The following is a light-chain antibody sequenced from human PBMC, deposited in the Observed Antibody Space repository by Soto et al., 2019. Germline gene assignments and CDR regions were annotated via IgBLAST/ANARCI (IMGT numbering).Light chain of an antibody. Sequence: EIVLTQSPGILSLSPGERATLSCRASQSISSSLAWYQQKPGRAPRLLLFDASTRATGVPARFSGSGSGTDFTLTVSSLQSEDFAIYYCQQYNNWPYTFGLGT. J-gene: IGKJ2*01. V-gene: IGKV3-15*01. CDR1: QSISSS. CDR2: DAS. CDR3: QQYNNWPYT.